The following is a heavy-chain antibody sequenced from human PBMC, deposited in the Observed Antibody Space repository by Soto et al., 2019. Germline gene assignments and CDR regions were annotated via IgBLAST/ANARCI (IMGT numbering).Heavy chain of an antibody. CDR2: ISGHNGET. J-gene: IGHJ4*02. CDR1: GYTFTNYG. V-gene: IGHV1-18*01. D-gene: IGHD3-22*01. Sequence: ASVKVSCKASGYTFTNYGISWVRQAPGHGLEWMGWISGHNGETIYAQKFQGRVTMTEDTSTDTAYMELSSLRSEDTAVYYCATGPSMIVLEGLDYWGQGTLVTVSS. CDR3: ATGPSMIVLEGLDY.